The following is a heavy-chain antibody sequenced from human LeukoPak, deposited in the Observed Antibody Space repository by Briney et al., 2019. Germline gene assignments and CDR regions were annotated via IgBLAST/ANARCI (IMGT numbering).Heavy chain of an antibody. V-gene: IGHV4-59*01. CDR1: GGSISSYY. Sequence: SETLSLTCTVSGGSISSYYWSWIRQPPGEGLEWIGDIYYSGTTNYNPSLKSPVTISIDTSKNQFSLKLSSVTAADTAVYYCARGGTRDGGHYSDYWGQGTLVTVSS. CDR2: IYYSGTT. J-gene: IGHJ4*02. D-gene: IGHD2-21*02. CDR3: ARGGTRDGGHYSDY.